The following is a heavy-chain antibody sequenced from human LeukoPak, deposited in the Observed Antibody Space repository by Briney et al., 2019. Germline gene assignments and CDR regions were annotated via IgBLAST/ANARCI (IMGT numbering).Heavy chain of an antibody. CDR3: AKAGDVLTYFDWLFIFDY. CDR1: GFTFSSYA. V-gene: IGHV3-23*01. J-gene: IGHJ4*02. CDR2: ISGSGGST. Sequence: QPGGSLRLSCAASGFTFSSYAMSWVRQAPGKGLEWVSAISGSGGSTYYADSVKGRFTISRDNSKNTLYLQMNSLRAEDTAVYYCAKAGDVLTYFDWLFIFDYWGQGTLVTVSS. D-gene: IGHD3-9*01.